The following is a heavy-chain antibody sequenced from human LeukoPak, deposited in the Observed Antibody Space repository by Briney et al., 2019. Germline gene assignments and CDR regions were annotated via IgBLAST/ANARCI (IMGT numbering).Heavy chain of an antibody. CDR1: GGSISSYY. J-gene: IGHJ5*02. CDR2: IYTSGST. D-gene: IGHD3-10*01. Sequence: SETLPLTCAVSGGSISSYYWSWIRQPAGKGLEWIGRIYTSGSTNYNPSLKSRVTMSVDTSKNQFSLKLSSVAAADTAVYYCARDLGYGSGSYYKGPDRNWFDPWGQGTLVTVSS. CDR3: ARDLGYGSGSYYKGPDRNWFDP. V-gene: IGHV4-4*07.